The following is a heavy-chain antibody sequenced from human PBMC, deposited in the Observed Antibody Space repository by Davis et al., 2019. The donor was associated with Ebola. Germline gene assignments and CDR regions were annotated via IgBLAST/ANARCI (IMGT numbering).Heavy chain of an antibody. Sequence: GESLKISCAASGFTFSSYSMNWVRQAPGKGLEWVSYISSSSSTIYYADSVKGRFTISRDNAKNSLYLQMNSLRAEDTAVYYCARDLMIVVVITEGAFDIWGQGTMVTVSS. CDR2: ISSSSSTI. CDR3: ARDLMIVVVITEGAFDI. J-gene: IGHJ3*02. CDR1: GFTFSSYS. D-gene: IGHD3-22*01. V-gene: IGHV3-48*04.